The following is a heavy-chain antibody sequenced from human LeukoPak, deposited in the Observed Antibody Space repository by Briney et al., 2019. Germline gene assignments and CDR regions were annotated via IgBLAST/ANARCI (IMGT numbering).Heavy chain of an antibody. Sequence: SETLSLTCTVSGGSISSYYWSWIRQPPGKGLEWIGYIYYSGSTNYNPSLKSRLTISLDTSENQFSLKLSSVTAADTAVYYCARAQVGTNYYYYYMDVWGKGTTVTVSS. V-gene: IGHV4-59*01. J-gene: IGHJ6*03. CDR3: ARAQVGTNYYYYYMDV. CDR2: IYYSGST. CDR1: GGSISSYY. D-gene: IGHD2-8*01.